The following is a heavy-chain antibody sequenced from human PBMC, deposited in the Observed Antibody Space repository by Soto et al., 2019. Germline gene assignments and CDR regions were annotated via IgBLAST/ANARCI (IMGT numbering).Heavy chain of an antibody. Sequence: PGGSLRLSCAASGFTFDDYGMHWVRQAPGKGLEWVSGISWNSGSIGYADSLKGRFTISRDNAKNSVYLQMKTLRAEDTAVYYCVREKPHNWFDPWGQGTPVTVSS. CDR2: ISWNSGSI. CDR3: VREKPHNWFDP. CDR1: GFTFDDYG. J-gene: IGHJ5*02. V-gene: IGHV3-9*01.